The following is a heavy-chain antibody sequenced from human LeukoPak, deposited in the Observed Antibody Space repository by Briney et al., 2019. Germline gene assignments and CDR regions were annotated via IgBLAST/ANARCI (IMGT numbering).Heavy chain of an antibody. CDR2: ISSSSSYI. CDR3: AAHPVLEQLVLMDYYFDY. D-gene: IGHD6-6*01. V-gene: IGHV3-21*01. Sequence: GGSLRLSCAASGFTFSSYSMNWVRQAPGKGLEWVSSISSSSSYIYYADSVEGRFTISRDNAKNSLYLQMNSLRAEDTAVYYCAAHPVLEQLVLMDYYFDYWGQGTLVTVSS. J-gene: IGHJ4*02. CDR1: GFTFSSYS.